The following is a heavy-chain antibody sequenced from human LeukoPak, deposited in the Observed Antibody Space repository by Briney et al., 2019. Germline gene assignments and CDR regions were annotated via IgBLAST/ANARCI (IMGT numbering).Heavy chain of an antibody. Sequence: PSETLSLTCTVSGDSISSYYWSWIRQPPGKGLEWIGSIYYSGSTYYNPSLKSRVTISVDTSKNQFSLKLSSVTAADTAVYYCAREGLLWFGEKPDWGQGTLVTVSS. D-gene: IGHD3-10*01. CDR2: IYYSGST. V-gene: IGHV4-59*12. CDR1: GDSISSYY. CDR3: AREGLLWFGEKPD. J-gene: IGHJ4*02.